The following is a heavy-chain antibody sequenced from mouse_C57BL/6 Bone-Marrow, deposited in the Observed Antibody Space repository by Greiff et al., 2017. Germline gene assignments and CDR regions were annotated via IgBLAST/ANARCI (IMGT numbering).Heavy chain of an antibody. V-gene: IGHV1-54*01. CDR2: INPGSGGT. Sequence: QLQQSGAELVRPGTSVKVSCKASGYAFTNYLIAWVKQRPGQGLEWIGVINPGSGGTNYNEKFKGKATLTADKTSSTAYMQLSSLTSEDSAVYFCARSKNWDSWFAYWGQGTRVTVSA. CDR3: ARSKNWDSWFAY. D-gene: IGHD4-1*01. CDR1: GYAFTNYL. J-gene: IGHJ3*01.